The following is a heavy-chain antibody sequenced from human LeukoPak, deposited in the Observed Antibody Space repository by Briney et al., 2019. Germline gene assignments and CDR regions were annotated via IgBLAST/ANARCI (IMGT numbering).Heavy chain of an antibody. D-gene: IGHD1-26*01. CDR3: ARVARGATGAFEI. CDR2: ISDSGGGT. J-gene: IGHJ3*02. CDR1: GFTYSSYA. Sequence: GGSLRLSCADSGFTYSSYALTWVRQAPGKGLEWVSTISDSGGGTYYADSVKGRFTISRDNSKNTLYLQMNSLRAEDTAIYYCARVARGATGAFEIWGQGTMVTVSS. V-gene: IGHV3-23*01.